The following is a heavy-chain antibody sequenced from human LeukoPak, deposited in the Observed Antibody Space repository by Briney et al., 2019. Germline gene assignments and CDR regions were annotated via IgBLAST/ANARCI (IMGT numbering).Heavy chain of an antibody. CDR2: IIPIFGTA. D-gene: IGHD3-10*01. CDR1: GGTFSSYA. J-gene: IGHJ4*02. CDR3: ARDPTYYYGSGSYYQPYYFDY. Sequence: SVTVSCKASGGTFSSYAISWVRQAPGQGLEWMGGIIPIFGTANYAQKFQGGVTITADESTSTAYMELSSLRSEDTAVYYCARDPTYYYGSGSYYQPYYFDYWGQGTLVTVSS. V-gene: IGHV1-69*01.